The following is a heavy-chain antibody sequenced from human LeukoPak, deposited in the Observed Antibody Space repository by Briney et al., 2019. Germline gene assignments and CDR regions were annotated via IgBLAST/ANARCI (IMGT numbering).Heavy chain of an antibody. CDR3: ARAPPYSSASWGYYGMDV. Sequence: PGRSLRLSCAASGFTFTTYAMSWVRQAPGTGPAWFSAISGSGGSTYYADSVKGRFTISRENAKNSLYLQMNSLRAGDTAVYYCARAPPYSSASWGYYGMDVWGQGTTVTVSS. CDR2: ISGSGGST. CDR1: GFTFTTYA. V-gene: IGHV3-23*01. D-gene: IGHD6-6*01. J-gene: IGHJ6*02.